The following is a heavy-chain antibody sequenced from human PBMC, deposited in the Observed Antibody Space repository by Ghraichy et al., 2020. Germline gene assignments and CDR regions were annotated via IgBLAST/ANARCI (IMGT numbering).Heavy chain of an antibody. CDR1: GFTVSSNY. CDR3: ARIFFDSSGIHGMDV. CDR2: IYSGVST. Sequence: GGSLRLSCAASGFTVSSNYMTWVRQAPGKGLEWVSVIYSGVSTYYADSVKGRFTISRDNSKNTLFLQMNSLRAEDTAVYYCARIFFDSSGIHGMDVWGQGTTVIVSS. J-gene: IGHJ6*02. D-gene: IGHD3-22*01. V-gene: IGHV3-53*01.